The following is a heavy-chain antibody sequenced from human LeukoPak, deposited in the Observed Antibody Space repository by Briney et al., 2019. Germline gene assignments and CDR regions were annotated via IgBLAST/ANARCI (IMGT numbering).Heavy chain of an antibody. D-gene: IGHD6-19*01. CDR1: GASLSGNS. CDR2: INHSGST. J-gene: IGHJ4*02. V-gene: IGHV4-34*01. Sequence: SETLSHTCADSGASLSGNSWRWVRQPPGKGLEWIGEINHSGSTNYNPSLKSRVTISVDTSKNQLSLKLSSVTAADTSVYYCARMYIIGWYEGWGQGTLVTVSS. CDR3: ARMYIIGWYEG.